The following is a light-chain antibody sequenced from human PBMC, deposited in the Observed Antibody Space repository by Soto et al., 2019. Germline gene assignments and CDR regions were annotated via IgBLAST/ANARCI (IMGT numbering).Light chain of an antibody. J-gene: IGKJ1*01. CDR2: DAS. Sequence: EIVLTQSPATLSLSPGERATLSCRASQSVSSYLAWYQQKPGQAPRLLIYDASNRATGIPARFSGSGSGTDFNLTISSLEPEDFAVYYCQQRKTFGQGTKVEIK. CDR1: QSVSSY. V-gene: IGKV3-11*01. CDR3: QQRKT.